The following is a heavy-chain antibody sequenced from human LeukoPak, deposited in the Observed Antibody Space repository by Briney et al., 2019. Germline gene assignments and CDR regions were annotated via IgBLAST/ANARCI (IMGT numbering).Heavy chain of an antibody. J-gene: IGHJ6*03. D-gene: IGHD4-23*01. CDR2: ISAYNGNT. V-gene: IGHV1-18*01. CDR1: GYTFTSYG. Sequence: ASVKVSCKASGYTFTSYGISWVRQAPGQGLEWIGWISAYNGNTNYAQKLQGRVTMTTDTSTSTAYMELRSLRSDDTAVYYCARKVATTVVTPVFYRRSYYYYMDVWGKGTTVTVSS. CDR3: ARKVATTVVTPVFYRRSYYYYMDV.